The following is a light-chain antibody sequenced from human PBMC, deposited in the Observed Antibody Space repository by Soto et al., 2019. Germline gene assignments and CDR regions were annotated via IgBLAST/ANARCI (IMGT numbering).Light chain of an antibody. J-gene: IGLJ1*01. V-gene: IGLV1-47*01. Sequence: QSVLTQPPSASGTPGQKVTISCSASSSNIGDNYVYWHQQLPGTAPKLLIYRNNQRPSGVPDRFSGSKSGTSASLAISGLRSEDEADYYCAAWDDSLSGYVFGPGTKVTVL. CDR1: SSNIGDNY. CDR2: RNN. CDR3: AAWDDSLSGYV.